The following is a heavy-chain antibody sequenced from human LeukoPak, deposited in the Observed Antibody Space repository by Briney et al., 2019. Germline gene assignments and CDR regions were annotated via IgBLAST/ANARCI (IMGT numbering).Heavy chain of an antibody. V-gene: IGHV4-59*01. J-gene: IGHJ3*02. CDR3: ARERGGHYSDTFDI. CDR1: GGSINSYY. CDR2: VFYSGST. D-gene: IGHD4-11*01. Sequence: KPSETLSLTCTVSGGSINSYYWSRIRQPPGKGLEWIGYVFYSGSTSYNPSLKSRVTISVDTSKKQFSLKLSSVTAADTAVYYCARERGGHYSDTFDIWGQGEMVTVSS.